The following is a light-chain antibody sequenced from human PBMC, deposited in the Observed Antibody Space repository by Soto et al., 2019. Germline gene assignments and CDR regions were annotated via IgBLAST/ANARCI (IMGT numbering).Light chain of an antibody. V-gene: IGKV3-11*01. J-gene: IGKJ5*01. CDR3: QQRNVWSPIT. CDR2: DAP. CDR1: QSVRTS. Sequence: VVLTQSPATLSLSPGERATLSCRASQSVRTSLAWYQHKPGQAPRLVIYDAPLRANGVPARFGGSGSGTDFTLTINSREPEDFAVYYCQQRNVWSPITFGQGTRLEIK.